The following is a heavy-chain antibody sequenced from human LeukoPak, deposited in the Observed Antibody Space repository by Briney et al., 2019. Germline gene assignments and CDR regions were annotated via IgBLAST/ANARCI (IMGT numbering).Heavy chain of an antibody. CDR1: GFSFSTYG. CDR3: TTDPYRIVATFGY. Sequence: PGGSLRLSCTASGFSFSTYGMHWVRQAPGKGLEWVGRIKTKTEGGTTDYAAPVKGRFTISRDDSKNMLYLQMNSLKTEDTAVFYCTTDPYRIVATFGYWGQGTLVTVSS. J-gene: IGHJ4*02. V-gene: IGHV3-15*01. D-gene: IGHD5-12*01. CDR2: IKTKTEGGTT.